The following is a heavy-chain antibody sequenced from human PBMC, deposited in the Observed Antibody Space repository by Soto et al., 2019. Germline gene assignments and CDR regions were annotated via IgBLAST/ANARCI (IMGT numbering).Heavy chain of an antibody. CDR3: ATAVAGFDN. CDR1: GFTFSSYA. J-gene: IGHJ4*02. CDR2: ISYDGSNK. Sequence: PGGSLRLSCAASGFTFSSYAMHWVRQAPGKGLEWVAVISYDGSNKYYADSVKGRFTISRDNSKNTLYLQMNSLRAEDTAVYYCATAVAGFDNWGQETLVTVSS. D-gene: IGHD6-19*01. V-gene: IGHV3-30-3*01.